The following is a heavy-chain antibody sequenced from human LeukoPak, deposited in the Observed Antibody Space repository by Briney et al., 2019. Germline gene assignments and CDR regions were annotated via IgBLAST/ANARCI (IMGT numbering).Heavy chain of an antibody. CDR3: AGGSWEYSSDTFDAFDI. CDR2: MNPNSGNT. J-gene: IGHJ3*02. D-gene: IGHD6-13*01. Sequence: ASVKVSCKASGYTFTSYDVNWVRQATGQGLEWMGWMNPNSGNTGYAQKFQGRVTMTRNTSISTAYMELSSLRSEDTAVYYCAGGSWEYSSDTFDAFDIWGQGTMVTVSS. CDR1: GYTFTSYD. V-gene: IGHV1-8*01.